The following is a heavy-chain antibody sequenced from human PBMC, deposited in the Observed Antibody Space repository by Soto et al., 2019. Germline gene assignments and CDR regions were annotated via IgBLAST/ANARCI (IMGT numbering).Heavy chain of an antibody. Sequence: PGGSVRLACAASGFTFSSYAMSWVRQAPGKGLEWVSAISGSGGSTYYADSVKGRFTISRDNSKNTLYLQMNSLRAEDTAVYYCAKDHPGTARGYSYRYIFSYWGQGTLVTVSS. CDR1: GFTFSSYA. J-gene: IGHJ4*02. CDR3: AKDHPGTARGYSYRYIFSY. D-gene: IGHD5-18*01. V-gene: IGHV3-23*01. CDR2: ISGSGGST.